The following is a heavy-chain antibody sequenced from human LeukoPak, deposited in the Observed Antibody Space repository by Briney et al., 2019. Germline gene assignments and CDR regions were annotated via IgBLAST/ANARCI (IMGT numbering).Heavy chain of an antibody. CDR1: GGSISSDYSY. Sequence: PSQTLSLTCTVSGGSISSDYSYWSWIRQPPGEGLEWIGYILYSESTYYNPSLKSRVTISVDTSKNQFSLKLTSVTVADTAVYYCARSRTNTFDYWGQEPWSPSPQ. CDR2: ILYSEST. D-gene: IGHD2-8*01. J-gene: IGHJ4*01. V-gene: IGHV4-30-4*01. CDR3: ARSRTNTFDY.